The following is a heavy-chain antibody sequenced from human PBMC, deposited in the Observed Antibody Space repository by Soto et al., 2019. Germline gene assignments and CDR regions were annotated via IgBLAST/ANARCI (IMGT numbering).Heavy chain of an antibody. V-gene: IGHV3-30*19. J-gene: IGHJ1*01. D-gene: IGHD3-16*01. CDR2: TSYDGSGK. CDR1: GFTFRSYV. CDR3: ARWGTTGGLDV. Sequence: QVQLVESGGGVVQPGTSLRVSCVGSGFTFRSYVIHWVRQAPGKGLEWVALTSYDGSGKYYGASVRGRFTISRDNSRNTVDLQMDSLRLEDTALYYCARWGTTGGLDVWGQGTLVSVSS.